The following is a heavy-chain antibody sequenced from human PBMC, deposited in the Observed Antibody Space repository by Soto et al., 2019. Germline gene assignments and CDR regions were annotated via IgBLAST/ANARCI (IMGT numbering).Heavy chain of an antibody. CDR1: GGSISSSSYY. CDR3: ARLSFVRYYYGMDV. V-gene: IGHV4-39*01. Sequence: QLQLQESGPGLVKPSETLSLTCTVSGGSISSSSYYWGWIRQPPGKGLEWIGSIYYSGSTYYNPSLKSRVTISVDTSKNQFSLKLSSVTAADTAVYYCARLSFVRYYYGMDVWGQGTTVTVSS. D-gene: IGHD3-10*01. CDR2: IYYSGST. J-gene: IGHJ6*02.